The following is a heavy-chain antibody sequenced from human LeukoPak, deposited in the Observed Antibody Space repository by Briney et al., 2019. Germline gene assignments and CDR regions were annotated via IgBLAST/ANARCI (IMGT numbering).Heavy chain of an antibody. Sequence: GGSLRLSCAASGFTFSSYAMSWVRQAPGKGLEWVSVMSGSGDIIYYADSVKGRFTISRDNSKNTLYLQMNSLRAEDTAVYYCARDRSAYDSSQGGWFDPWGQGTLVTVSS. V-gene: IGHV3-23*01. CDR1: GFTFSSYA. D-gene: IGHD3-22*01. CDR2: MSGSGDII. J-gene: IGHJ5*02. CDR3: ARDRSAYDSSQGGWFDP.